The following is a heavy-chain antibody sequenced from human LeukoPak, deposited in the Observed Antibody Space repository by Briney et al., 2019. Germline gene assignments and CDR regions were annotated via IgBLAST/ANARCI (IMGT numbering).Heavy chain of an antibody. J-gene: IGHJ2*01. D-gene: IGHD3-10*02. V-gene: IGHV3-74*01. Sequence: QPGGSLRLSCATSGFTFSSYWMYWVRQAPGKELVWVTRINSDGSSTSYADSVKGRFTISRDNAKNTLYVQMNSLRAEDTAVYYCAGSLFSNWYFDLWDRGTLVTVSS. CDR2: INSDGSST. CDR1: GFTFSSYW. CDR3: AGSLFSNWYFDL.